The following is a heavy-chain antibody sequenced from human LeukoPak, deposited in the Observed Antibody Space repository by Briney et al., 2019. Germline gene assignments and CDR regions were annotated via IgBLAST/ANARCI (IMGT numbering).Heavy chain of an antibody. CDR1: GGTFSSYA. D-gene: IGHD1-26*01. J-gene: IGHJ4*02. CDR3: ARDTSRSYYFDY. V-gene: IGHV1-69*01. Sequence: SVRVSCKASGGTFSSYAISWVRQAPGQGLEWMGGIIPIFGTAIYAQKFRGRVTITADESTSTAYMELSSLRSEDTAVYHCARDTSRSYYFDYWGQGTLVTVSS. CDR2: IIPIFGTA.